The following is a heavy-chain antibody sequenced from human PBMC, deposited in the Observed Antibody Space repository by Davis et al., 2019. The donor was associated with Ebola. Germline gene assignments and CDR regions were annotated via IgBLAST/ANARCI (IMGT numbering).Heavy chain of an antibody. Sequence: PSETLSLTCAVYGGSFSGYYWSWIRQPPGKGLEWIGEINHSGSTNYNPSLKSRVTISVDTSKNQFSLKLSSVTAADTAVYYCARGRCSSTSCHIKYYYYMDVWGKGTTVTVSS. CDR2: INHSGST. CDR1: GGSFSGYY. J-gene: IGHJ6*03. V-gene: IGHV4-34*01. D-gene: IGHD2-2*01. CDR3: ARGRCSSTSCHIKYYYYMDV.